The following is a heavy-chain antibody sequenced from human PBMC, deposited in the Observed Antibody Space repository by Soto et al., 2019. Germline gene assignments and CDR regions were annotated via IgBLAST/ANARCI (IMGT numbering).Heavy chain of an antibody. V-gene: IGHV3-72*01. Sequence: SGGSLRLSCAASGFTFSDHYMDWVRQAPGKGLEWVGRTRNKANSYTTEYAASVKGRFTISRDDSKNSLYLQMNSLKTEDTAVYYCAREGITMIVVASHWGAFDIWGQGTMVTVSS. CDR1: GFTFSDHY. CDR2: TRNKANSYTT. D-gene: IGHD3-22*01. CDR3: AREGITMIVVASHWGAFDI. J-gene: IGHJ3*02.